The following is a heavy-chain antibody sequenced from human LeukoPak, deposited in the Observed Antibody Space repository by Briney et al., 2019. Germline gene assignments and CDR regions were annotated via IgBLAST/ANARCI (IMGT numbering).Heavy chain of an antibody. Sequence: WIRQPPGKGLEWIGSIYYSGSTYYNPSLKSRVTISVDTSKNQFSLKLSSVTAADTAVYYCARMEAAAGHFDYWGQGTLVTVSS. CDR3: ARMEAAAGHFDY. D-gene: IGHD6-13*01. J-gene: IGHJ4*02. CDR2: IYYSGST. V-gene: IGHV4-39*07.